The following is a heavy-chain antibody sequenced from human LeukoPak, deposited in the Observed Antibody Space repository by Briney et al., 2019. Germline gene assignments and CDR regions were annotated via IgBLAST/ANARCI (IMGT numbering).Heavy chain of an antibody. CDR2: INPNSGGT. Sequence: SVKVSCKASGYTFTSYGISWVRQAPGQGLEWMGWINPNSGGTNYAQKFQGRVTMTRDTSISTAYMELSRLRSDDTAVYYCARVSVWRSIAAAADYWGQGTLVTVSS. CDR3: ARVSVWRSIAAAADY. CDR1: GYTFTSYG. V-gene: IGHV1-2*02. J-gene: IGHJ4*02. D-gene: IGHD6-13*01.